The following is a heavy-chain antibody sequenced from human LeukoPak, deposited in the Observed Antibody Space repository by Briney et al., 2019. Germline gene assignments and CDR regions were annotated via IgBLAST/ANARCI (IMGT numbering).Heavy chain of an antibody. V-gene: IGHV3-15*01. D-gene: IGHD3-10*01. CDR3: TTGPFDYYGSASYLANGMDV. CDR2: IKSKTDGGTT. Sequence: GGSLRLFCAASGFTFSNAWMSWVRQAPGKGLEWVGRIKSKTDGGTTDYTAPVKGRFTISRDDSKNTLYLQMNSLKTEDTAVYYCTTGPFDYYGSASYLANGMDVWGQGTTVTVSS. CDR1: GFTFSNAW. J-gene: IGHJ6*02.